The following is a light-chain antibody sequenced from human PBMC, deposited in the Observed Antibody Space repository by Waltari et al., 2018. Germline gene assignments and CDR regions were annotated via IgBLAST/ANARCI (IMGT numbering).Light chain of an antibody. V-gene: IGLV3-1*01. CDR2: QNS. CDR3: QAWDSRTYV. Sequence: YDLTQPPSVSVSPGQTASITSSGDKLGDKYACWYQQQPGQSPVLVIYQNSKRPSGIPERFSGSNSGNTATLTISGTQAMDEADYYCQAWDSRTYVFGTGTKVTVL. J-gene: IGLJ1*01. CDR1: KLGDKY.